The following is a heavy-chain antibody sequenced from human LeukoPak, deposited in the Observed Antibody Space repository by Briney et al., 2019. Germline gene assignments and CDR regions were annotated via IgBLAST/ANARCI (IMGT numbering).Heavy chain of an antibody. J-gene: IGHJ4*02. D-gene: IGHD3-16*02. V-gene: IGHV4-4*07. CDR2: IYSSGTT. Sequence: PSETLSLTCTVSGGSLSSIYYWSWIRQPAGKGLEWIGRIYSSGTTSYHPSLKSRVTMSVDTSKNQFSLKLSSVTAADTAVYYCARGPEYYDYVWGSYRLPPHFDYWGQGTLVTVSS. CDR1: GGSLSSIYY. CDR3: ARGPEYYDYVWGSYRLPPHFDY.